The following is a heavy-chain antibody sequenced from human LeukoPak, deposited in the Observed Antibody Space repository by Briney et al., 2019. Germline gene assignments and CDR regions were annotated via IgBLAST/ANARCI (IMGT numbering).Heavy chain of an antibody. V-gene: IGHV3-7*03. CDR2: IKGDGSEK. CDR3: AKDRSGYDLNIFDY. Sequence: GGSLRLSCAASGFTFSSYWMTWVRQAPGKGLEWVANIKGDGSEKFYVGSVKGRFTISRDNARNSLSLQMNSLRAEDTAVYYCAKDRSGYDLNIFDYWGQGTLVTVSS. J-gene: IGHJ4*02. CDR1: GFTFSSYW. D-gene: IGHD5-12*01.